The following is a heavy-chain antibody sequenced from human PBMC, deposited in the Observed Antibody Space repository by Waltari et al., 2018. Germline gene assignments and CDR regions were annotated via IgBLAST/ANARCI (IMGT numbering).Heavy chain of an antibody. D-gene: IGHD2-15*01. CDR3: AREWDGYIVHDAFDI. CDR1: GGTFSSYA. Sequence: QVQLVQSGAEVKKPGSSVKVSCKASGGTFSSYAISWVRQAPGQGLEWMGRLIPSFGAANYAQKFQGRVTITADKSTSTAYMELSSLRSEDTAVYYCAREWDGYIVHDAFDIWGQGTMVTVSS. CDR2: LIPSFGAA. J-gene: IGHJ3*02. V-gene: IGHV1-69*08.